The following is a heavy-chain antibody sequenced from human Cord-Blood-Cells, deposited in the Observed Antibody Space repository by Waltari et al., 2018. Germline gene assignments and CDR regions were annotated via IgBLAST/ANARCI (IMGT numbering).Heavy chain of an antibody. Sequence: QVQLVQSGAEVKKPGSSVKVSCKASGGTFSSYAISWVRQAPGQGLEWMGGLIPIFGTANYAQKFQGRVTITADESTSTAYMGLSSLRSEDTAVYYCAGPTNWGYYYYGMDVWGQGTTVTVSS. V-gene: IGHV1-69*01. CDR2: LIPIFGTA. CDR1: GGTFSSYA. CDR3: AGPTNWGYYYYGMDV. D-gene: IGHD7-27*01. J-gene: IGHJ6*02.